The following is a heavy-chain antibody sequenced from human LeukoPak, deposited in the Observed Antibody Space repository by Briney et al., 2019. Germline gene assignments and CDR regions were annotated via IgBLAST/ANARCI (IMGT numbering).Heavy chain of an antibody. CDR1: DGSISHYD. Sequence: TSETLSLTCTVSDGSISHYDWSWLRQPPGKGLEWIGYIYYSGSTNYNPSLKRRVTISLDTSKKQFSLKLNSVTAADTAVYYCARGEMATTDYWGQGTLVTVSS. CDR3: ARGEMATTDY. CDR2: IYYSGST. V-gene: IGHV4-59*08. D-gene: IGHD5-24*01. J-gene: IGHJ4*02.